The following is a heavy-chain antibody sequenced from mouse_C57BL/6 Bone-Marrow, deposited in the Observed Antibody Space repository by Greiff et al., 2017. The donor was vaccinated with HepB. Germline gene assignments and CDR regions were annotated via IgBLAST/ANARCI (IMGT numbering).Heavy chain of an antibody. CDR1: GFNFKDYY. D-gene: IGHD1-1*01. CDR2: IDPEDGDT. J-gene: IGHJ3*01. V-gene: IGHV14-1*01. Sequence: EVQLQQSGAELVRPGASVKLSCTASGFNFKDYYMHWVKQRPEQGLEWIGRIDPEDGDTEYAPKFQGKATMTADTASNTAYLQLSGLTSEDTAVYYCTTGLLQSPYWGRGTVVTVSA. CDR3: TTGLLQSPY.